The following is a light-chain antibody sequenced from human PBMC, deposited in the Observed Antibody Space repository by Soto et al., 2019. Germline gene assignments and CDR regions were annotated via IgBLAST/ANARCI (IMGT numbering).Light chain of an antibody. Sequence: DIQMTQSPSTLSASVGDRVTIICRASQSISSWLAWYQQKPGKAPKLLIYEASSLESGGPSRFSGSGSGTDFNPAISSLQPDDLVPDYGEAYKGYSGTLGQGTKVEIK. CDR1: QSISSW. J-gene: IGKJ1*01. CDR2: EAS. V-gene: IGKV1-5*03. CDR3: EAYKGYSGT.